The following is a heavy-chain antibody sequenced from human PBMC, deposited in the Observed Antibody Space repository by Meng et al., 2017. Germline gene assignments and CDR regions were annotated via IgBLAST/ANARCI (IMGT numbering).Heavy chain of an antibody. V-gene: IGHV5-51*01. CDR2: IYPGDSDT. Sequence: GSLKISCTGSGYSFTSYWIGWVRQMPGKGLEWMGIIYPGDSDTRYSPSFQGQVTISADKSISTAYLQWSSLKASDTAMYYCARTAYCGGDCYDAFDSWGQGTRVTGSS. CDR3: ARTAYCGGDCYDAFDS. J-gene: IGHJ3*02. CDR1: GYSFTSYW. D-gene: IGHD2-21*02.